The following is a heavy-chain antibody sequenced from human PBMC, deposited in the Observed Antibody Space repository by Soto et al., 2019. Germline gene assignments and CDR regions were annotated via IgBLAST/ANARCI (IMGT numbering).Heavy chain of an antibody. J-gene: IGHJ6*03. CDR1: GFTFSNAW. CDR3: TTADIVVVPAATIGYDYYMDV. Sequence: EVQLVESGGGLVKPGGSLRLSCAASGFTFSNAWMSWVRQAPGKGLEWVGRIKSKTDGGTTDYAAPVKGRFTISRDESKTTLYLQMNSLKTEDTAVYYCTTADIVVVPAATIGYDYYMDVWGKGTTVTVSS. V-gene: IGHV3-15*01. CDR2: IKSKTDGGTT. D-gene: IGHD2-2*01.